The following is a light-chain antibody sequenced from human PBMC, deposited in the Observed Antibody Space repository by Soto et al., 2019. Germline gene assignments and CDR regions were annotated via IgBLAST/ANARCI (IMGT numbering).Light chain of an antibody. CDR2: EVS. J-gene: IGLJ1*01. Sequence: QSALTQPASVSGSPGQSITISCTGNSSDIGSYNPVSWYQQHPGKAPKLMIYEVSKRPSGVSNRFSGSKSGNTASLTISGLQAEDEADYYCCSYAGTSTPYVFGTGTKVTVL. CDR1: SSDIGSYNP. V-gene: IGLV2-23*02. CDR3: CSYAGTSTPYV.